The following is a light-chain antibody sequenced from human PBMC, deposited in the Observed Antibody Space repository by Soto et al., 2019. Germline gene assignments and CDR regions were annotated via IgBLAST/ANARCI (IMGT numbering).Light chain of an antibody. J-gene: IGLJ1*01. CDR3: SSYTSISTLV. CDR2: EVS. Sequence: QSVLTQPASVSGSPGQSITISCTGTRSDVGGYNYVSWYQHHPGKAPKLMIYEVSDRPSGVSDRFSGSKSGNTASLTISGLQAEDEADYYCSSYTSISTLVFGTGTKVTVL. CDR1: RSDVGGYNY. V-gene: IGLV2-14*01.